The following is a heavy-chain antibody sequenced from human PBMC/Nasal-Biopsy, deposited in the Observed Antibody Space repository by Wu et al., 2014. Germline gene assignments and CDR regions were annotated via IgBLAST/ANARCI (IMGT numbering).Heavy chain of an antibody. V-gene: IGHV1-18*01. CDR3: ARAICGGDCYQGVYYMDV. D-gene: IGHD2-21*02. Sequence: VKVSCKASGYTFTSHGISWVRQAPGQGLEWMGWINTYNGDTNYARNLQGRVSMTTDTSTSTAYLDLWSLRADDTAVYYCARAICGGDCYQGVYYMDVWGKGTTVTVSS. CDR2: INTYNGDT. J-gene: IGHJ6*03. CDR1: GYTFTSHG.